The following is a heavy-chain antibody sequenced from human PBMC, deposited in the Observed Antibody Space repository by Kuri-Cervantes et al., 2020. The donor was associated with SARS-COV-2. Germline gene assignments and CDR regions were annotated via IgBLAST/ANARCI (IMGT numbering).Heavy chain of an antibody. Sequence: GSLRLSCAVYGGSFSGYYWSWIRQPPGKGLEWIGEINHSGSTNYNPSLKSRVTISVDKSKNQFSLKLSSVTAADTAVYYCARRPDDSSANSLYWGQGTLVTVSS. J-gene: IGHJ4*02. CDR3: ARRPDDSSANSLY. V-gene: IGHV4-34*01. CDR1: GGSFSGYY. CDR2: INHSGST. D-gene: IGHD3-22*01.